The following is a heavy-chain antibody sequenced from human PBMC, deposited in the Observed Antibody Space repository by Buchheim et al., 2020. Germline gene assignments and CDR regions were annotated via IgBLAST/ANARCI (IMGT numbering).Heavy chain of an antibody. J-gene: IGHJ5*02. CDR2: INHSGNT. CDR1: TGSFSAYY. Sequence: QVQLQQWGAGLLKPSETLSLTCAVYTGSFSAYYGSWIRQPPGKGLEWIGEINHSGNTDYNPSLKSRVTLSVDTSKNQFSLKLTSVTAADTAVYYCARAYYDFWSGYYYSRWFDLWGQGTL. D-gene: IGHD3-3*01. V-gene: IGHV4-34*01. CDR3: ARAYYDFWSGYYYSRWFDL.